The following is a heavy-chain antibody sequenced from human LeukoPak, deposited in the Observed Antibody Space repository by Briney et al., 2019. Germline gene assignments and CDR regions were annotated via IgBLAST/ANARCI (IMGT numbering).Heavy chain of an antibody. CDR3: ARGGSYYRWFDP. J-gene: IGHJ5*02. D-gene: IGHD1-26*01. V-gene: IGHV4-61*01. CDR2: IYYSGST. CDR1: GGSISSGTYS. Sequence: SETLSLTCAVSGGSISSGTYSWSWIRQPPGKGLEWIGYIYYSGSTNYNPSLKSRVTISVDTSKNQFSLKLSSVTAADTAVYYCARGGSYYRWFDPWGQGTLVTVSS.